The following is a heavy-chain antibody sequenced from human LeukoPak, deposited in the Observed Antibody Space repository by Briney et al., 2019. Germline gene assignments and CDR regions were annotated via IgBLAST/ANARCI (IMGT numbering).Heavy chain of an antibody. Sequence: PGESLRLSCAVSGLVISNHWMHWVRQAPGKGLVWVGLISGDGTRTSYTDSVKGRFTISRDNVKNTLYLQMNSLGAEDTAVYYCAPAESGWGQGTLVTVSS. CDR2: ISGDGTRT. CDR3: APAESG. V-gene: IGHV3-74*01. D-gene: IGHD6-25*01. CDR1: GLVISNHW. J-gene: IGHJ4*02.